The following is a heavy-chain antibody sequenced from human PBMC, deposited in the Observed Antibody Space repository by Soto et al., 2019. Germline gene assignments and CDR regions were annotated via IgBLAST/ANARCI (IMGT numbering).Heavy chain of an antibody. V-gene: IGHV3-15*01. Sequence: PGGSLRLSCAASGFTFSDAWMSWVRQAPGAGLEWVGRIKSKTDGGTTDYAAPVKGRITISRDVSKTTLYLQMNNLKTEDTAVYYCTADPHSTGTKSWGKGPRVTVSS. D-gene: IGHD1-1*01. CDR3: TADPHSTGTKS. CDR1: GFTFSDAW. CDR2: IKSKTDGGTT. J-gene: IGHJ5*02.